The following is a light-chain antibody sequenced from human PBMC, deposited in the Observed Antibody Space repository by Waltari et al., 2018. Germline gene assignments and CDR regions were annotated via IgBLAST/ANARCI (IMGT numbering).Light chain of an antibody. CDR2: NVN. Sequence: QTALTQPASVSGSPGQSITISCTGTSSDIGAYNFVSWYQQHPGKVPRVIIYNVNERPSRISSRFSGSKSGNTASLTISGLQPDDEADYYCGSYRGSNIYVFGTGTKVTVL. CDR3: GSYRGSNIYV. V-gene: IGLV2-14*03. J-gene: IGLJ1*01. CDR1: SSDIGAYNF.